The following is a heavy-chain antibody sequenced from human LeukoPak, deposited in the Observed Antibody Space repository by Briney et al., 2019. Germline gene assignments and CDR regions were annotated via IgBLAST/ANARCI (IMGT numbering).Heavy chain of an antibody. CDR1: GFTFRSYG. CDR3: ARDLSIAVAEYDY. CDR2: ISGSGGTT. D-gene: IGHD6-19*01. J-gene: IGHJ4*02. V-gene: IGHV3-23*01. Sequence: GGSLRLSCAASGFTFRSYGMNWVRQAPGKGLEWVSGISGSGGTTYYADSVKGRFTVSRDNAKNSLYLQMNSLRAEDTAVYYCARDLSIAVAEYDYWGQGTLVTVSS.